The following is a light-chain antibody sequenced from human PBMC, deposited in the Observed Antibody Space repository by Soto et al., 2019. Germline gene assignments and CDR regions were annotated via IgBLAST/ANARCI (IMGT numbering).Light chain of an antibody. J-gene: IGKJ2*01. CDR1: QTISTW. V-gene: IGKV1-5*01. Sequence: DIQMTQSPSTLSASVGDRVTITCRASQTISTWLAWYQQKPGKAPKLLIYDTSSLESGVPSRFSGSGSGTEFTLTISSLQPDDFATYYCQQYNNYPRTFGQGTKLAI. CDR3: QQYNNYPRT. CDR2: DTS.